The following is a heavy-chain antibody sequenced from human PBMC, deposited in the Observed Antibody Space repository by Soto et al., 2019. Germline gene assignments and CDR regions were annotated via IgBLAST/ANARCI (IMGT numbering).Heavy chain of an antibody. Sequence: PGGSLRLSCAASGFIFSTSGSAFSRYAMTWVRQTPGEALEWVSSISGSGVRTYYSDSVRGRFTISRDNSKDRLYLEMNSVRAEDTAVHYCATTAYDYRGQGTLVTV. D-gene: IGHD5-18*01. CDR3: ATTAYDY. V-gene: IGHV3-23*01. CDR1: GFIFSTSGSAFSRYA. J-gene: IGHJ4*02. CDR2: ISGSGVRT.